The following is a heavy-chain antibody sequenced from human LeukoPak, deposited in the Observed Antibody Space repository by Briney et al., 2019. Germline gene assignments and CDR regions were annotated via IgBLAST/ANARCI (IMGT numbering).Heavy chain of an antibody. J-gene: IGHJ4*02. V-gene: IGHV3-30*02. CDR3: ARGITGTTGIDY. D-gene: IGHD1-7*01. CDR2: IRYDGSNK. CDR1: GFTFSSYG. Sequence: LAGGSLRLSCAASGFTFSSYGMHWVRQAPGKGLEWVAFIRYDGSNKYYADSVKGRFTISRDSSKNTLYLQMNSLRAEDAAVYYCARGITGTTGIDYWGQGTLVTVSS.